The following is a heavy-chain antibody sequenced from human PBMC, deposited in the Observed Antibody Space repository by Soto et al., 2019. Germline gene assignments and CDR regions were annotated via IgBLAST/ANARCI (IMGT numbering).Heavy chain of an antibody. J-gene: IGHJ4*02. CDR1: GFSVSSNY. CDR3: ARHPRYSYGG. Sequence: EVQLVESEGGLVQPGGSLRLSCTASGFSVSSNYMNWVRQAPGKGLEWVSVIYSSENTYYADSVKGRFTISRDNSKNTLYLQMNSLRAEDTAVYYCARHPRYSYGGWGQGTLVTVSS. D-gene: IGHD5-18*01. V-gene: IGHV3-66*04. CDR2: IYSSENT.